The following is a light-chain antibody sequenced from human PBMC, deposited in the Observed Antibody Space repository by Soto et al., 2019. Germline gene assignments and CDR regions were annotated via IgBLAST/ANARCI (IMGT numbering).Light chain of an antibody. V-gene: IGKV3-15*01. J-gene: IGKJ1*01. CDR3: QHYNNWPPL. CDR1: QSVSSD. Sequence: IVMTQSPATLSVSPGERATLSCRASQSVSSDLAWYQQRPGQAPRLLIHDASTRATGIPARFSGSGSGTEFTLTISSLQSEDFAVYYCQHYNNWPPLFGQGTKVEIK. CDR2: DAS.